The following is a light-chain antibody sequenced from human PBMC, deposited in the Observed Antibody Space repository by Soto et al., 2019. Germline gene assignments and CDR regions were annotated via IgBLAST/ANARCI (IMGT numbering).Light chain of an antibody. V-gene: IGKV1-16*02. J-gene: IGKJ4*01. CDR3: QQYNSYPLT. CDR2: AAS. Sequence: DIQMTQKPCSLSASVGDRVTITCRASQGINNYLAWFXXXPXXAXKXLIYAASSLQSGVPSKFSGNASGTDFTLTISSLQPEDFATYYCQQYNSYPLTFGGGTKV. CDR1: QGINNY.